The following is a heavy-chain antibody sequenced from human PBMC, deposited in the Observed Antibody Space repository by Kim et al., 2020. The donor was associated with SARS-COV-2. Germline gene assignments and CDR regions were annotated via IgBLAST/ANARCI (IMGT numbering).Heavy chain of an antibody. V-gene: IGHV4-34*01. CDR3: ARLSGGGYGDSTITYDY. CDR1: GGSFSGYY. J-gene: IGHJ4*02. Sequence: SETLSLTCAVYGGSFSGYYWSWIRQPPGKGLEWIGEITPPRSTNYNPSLKSRVTISVDTSKNQFSLKLSSVTAADTAVYYCARLSGGGYGDSTITYDYWGQGTLVTVSS. D-gene: IGHD4-17*01. CDR2: ITPPRST.